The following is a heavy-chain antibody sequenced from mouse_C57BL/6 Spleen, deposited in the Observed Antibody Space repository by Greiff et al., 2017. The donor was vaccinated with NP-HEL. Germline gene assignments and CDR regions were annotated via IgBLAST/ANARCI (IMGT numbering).Heavy chain of an antibody. V-gene: IGHV1-80*01. CDR2: IYPGDGDT. CDR3: ARQQHAGYFDY. D-gene: IGHD6-1*01. CDR1: GYAFSSYW. Sequence: QVQLQQSGAELVKPGASVKISCKASGYAFSSYWMNWVKQRPGKGLEWIGQIYPGDGDTNYNGKFKGKATLTADKSSSTAYMQLSSLTSEDSAVYFCARQQHAGYFDYWGQGTTLTVSS. J-gene: IGHJ2*01.